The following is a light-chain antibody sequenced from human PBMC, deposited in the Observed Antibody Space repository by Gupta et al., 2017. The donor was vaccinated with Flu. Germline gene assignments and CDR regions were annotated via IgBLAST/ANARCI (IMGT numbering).Light chain of an antibody. V-gene: IGKV1-39*01. CDR2: AAS. J-gene: IGKJ2*01. Sequence: DIQMTQSPSSLSASGGDRVTITCRASQSIRSYLNWYQQKPGKAPNLLIYAASSLRSGVPSRFSGSGSGTDFTLTISSLQPEDFATYYCQQSYSTPPTFGQGTKLEI. CDR1: QSIRSY. CDR3: QQSYSTPPT.